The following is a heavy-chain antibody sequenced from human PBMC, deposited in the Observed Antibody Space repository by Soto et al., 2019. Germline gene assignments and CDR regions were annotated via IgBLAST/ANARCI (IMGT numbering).Heavy chain of an antibody. CDR3: ASQVGGLYGYFDY. D-gene: IGHD2-8*01. Sequence: ASVKVSCKASGGTFSSYAISWVRQAPGQGLEWMGGIIPIFGTANYAQKFQGRVTITADKSTSTAYMELSSLRSEDTAVYYYASQVGGLYGYFDYWGQGTLVTVSS. V-gene: IGHV1-69*06. J-gene: IGHJ4*02. CDR1: GGTFSSYA. CDR2: IIPIFGTA.